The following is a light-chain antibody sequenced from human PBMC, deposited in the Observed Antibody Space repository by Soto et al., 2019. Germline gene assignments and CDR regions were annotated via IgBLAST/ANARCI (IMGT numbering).Light chain of an antibody. V-gene: IGKV3-11*01. Sequence: ENVLTQSPATLSLSPGERATLSCRASQSVSTYLAWYQQKPGQAPRLLIYDASTRATGIPDRFSGSGSGTDFTLTISSLEPEDFAVYYCQHRNNRPFSFGPGTKVDIK. CDR2: DAS. CDR3: QHRNNRPFS. J-gene: IGKJ3*01. CDR1: QSVSTY.